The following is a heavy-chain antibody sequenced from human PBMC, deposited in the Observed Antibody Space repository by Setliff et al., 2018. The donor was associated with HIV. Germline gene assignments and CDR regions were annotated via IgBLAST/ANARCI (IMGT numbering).Heavy chain of an antibody. Sequence: GGSLRLSCAASGFSFSDYYMSWIRQAPGKGLECISYISDSDTDIYYADSVRGRFTISRDNAKNSLYLQMNSLRAEDTAVYYCARDPVAAVVLGFDNWFDPWGQGTLVTVS. V-gene: IGHV3-11*01. D-gene: IGHD2-15*01. J-gene: IGHJ5*02. CDR2: ISDSDTDI. CDR1: GFSFSDYY. CDR3: ARDPVAAVVLGFDNWFDP.